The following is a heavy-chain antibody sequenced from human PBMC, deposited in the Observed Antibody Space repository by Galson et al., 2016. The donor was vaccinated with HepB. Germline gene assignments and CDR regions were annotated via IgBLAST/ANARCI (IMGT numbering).Heavy chain of an antibody. CDR3: ARDLRAYCGGDCPADY. CDR1: GFTFSSYS. V-gene: IGHV3-48*01. J-gene: IGHJ4*02. D-gene: IGHD2-21*01. Sequence: SLRLSCAASGFTFSSYSMNWARQAPGKGLEWVSYISTGSNIIYFADSVRGLFTVSRDNAKNSLYLQMISLRADDTAVYYCARDLRAYCGGDCPADYCGQGILVAVSS. CDR2: ISTGSNII.